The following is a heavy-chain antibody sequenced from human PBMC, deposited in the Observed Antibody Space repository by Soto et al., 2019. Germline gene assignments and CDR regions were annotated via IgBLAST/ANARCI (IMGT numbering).Heavy chain of an antibody. V-gene: IGHV3-72*01. CDR1: GFTVSNYA. CDR2: VSGSGFTT. Sequence: GGSLRLSCAVSGFTVSNYAMIWVRQAPGKGLEWVSGVSGSGFTTEYAASVKGRFTISRDASKNSLYLEISSLKTEDTAVYYCTRLVDQWGQGTLVTVS. J-gene: IGHJ4*02. CDR3: TRLVDQ.